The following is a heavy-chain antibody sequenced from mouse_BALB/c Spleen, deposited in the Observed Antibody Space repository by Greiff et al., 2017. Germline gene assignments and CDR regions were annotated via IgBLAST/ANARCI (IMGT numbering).Heavy chain of an antibody. Sequence: EVQRVESGGGLVKPGGSLKLSCAASGFTFSSYAMSWVRQSPEKRLEWVAEISSGGSYTYYPDTVTGRFTISRDNAKNTLYLEMSSLRSEDTAMYYCARDKKIFAYWGQGTLVTVSA. CDR1: GFTFSSYA. J-gene: IGHJ3*01. V-gene: IGHV5-9-4*01. CDR3: ARDKKIFAY. CDR2: ISSGGSYT.